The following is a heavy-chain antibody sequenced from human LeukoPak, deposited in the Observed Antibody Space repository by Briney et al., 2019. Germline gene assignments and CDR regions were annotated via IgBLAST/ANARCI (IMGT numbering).Heavy chain of an antibody. J-gene: IGHJ4*02. CDR1: GGSFSGYY. Sequence: SETLSLTCAVYGGSFSGYYWSWIRQPPGKGLEWIGEINHSGSTNYNPSLKSRVTISVDTSKNQFSLKLSSVTAADTAVYYCARGPNSGSDCWGQGTLVTVSS. V-gene: IGHV4-34*01. CDR3: ARGPNSGSDC. CDR2: INHSGST. D-gene: IGHD6-6*01.